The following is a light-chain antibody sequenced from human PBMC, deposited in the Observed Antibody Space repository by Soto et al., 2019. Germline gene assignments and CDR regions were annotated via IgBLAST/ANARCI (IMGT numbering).Light chain of an antibody. J-gene: IGKJ2*01. CDR2: GAS. CDR3: QQYGSSPYT. V-gene: IGKV3-20*01. CDR1: QSVSSSY. Sequence: EIVLTQSPGTLSLSPGERATLSCRASQSVSSSYLAWYQQKPGQAPRLLIYGASSRATGVPDRFSGSGSGTEFTLTISRLEPEDFAVYSCQQYGSSPYTFGQGTKLEIK.